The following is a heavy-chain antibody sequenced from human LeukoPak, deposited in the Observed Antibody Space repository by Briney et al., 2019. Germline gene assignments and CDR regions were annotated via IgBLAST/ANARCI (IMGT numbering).Heavy chain of an antibody. CDR1: GFSVSSNY. V-gene: IGHV3-53*01. D-gene: IGHD1-26*01. Sequence: GGSLRLSCAASGFSVSSNYMNWVRQAPGKGLEWVSVIYSDGSKYYADSVKGRFTISRDNLENMLYLRGDSLRAEDTAVYYCARGSGLFDYWGQGTLVTVSS. CDR2: IYSDGSK. CDR3: ARGSGLFDY. J-gene: IGHJ4*02.